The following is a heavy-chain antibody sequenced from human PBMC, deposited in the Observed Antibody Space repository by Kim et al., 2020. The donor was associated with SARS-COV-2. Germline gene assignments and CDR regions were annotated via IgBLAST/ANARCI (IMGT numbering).Heavy chain of an antibody. CDR2: ITKSSDTI. D-gene: IGHD3-16*01. CDR1: GFTFSAYD. CDR3: VRDRMGGAFDI. Sequence: GGSLRLSCATSGFTFSAYDMNWVRQAPGKGLEWLSFITKSSDTIYYADSVQGRFTISRDNAKNSLYLQMNSLRDEDTALYYCVRDRMGGAFDIWGQGTMVTVSS. V-gene: IGHV3-48*02. J-gene: IGHJ3*02.